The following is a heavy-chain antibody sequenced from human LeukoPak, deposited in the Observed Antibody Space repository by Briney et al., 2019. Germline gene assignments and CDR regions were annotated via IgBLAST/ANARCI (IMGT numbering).Heavy chain of an antibody. D-gene: IGHD2-15*01. J-gene: IGHJ4*02. CDR2: ISSSSTYI. Sequence: PGGSLRLSCAGSGFTFSSYNMNWVRQAPGKGLEWVSPISSSSTYIYYAESMKGRFTISRDNAKNSLYLQMNSLRAEDTAVYYCARDYCSGGSCFDYWGQGTPVTVSS. CDR1: GFTFSSYN. V-gene: IGHV3-21*01. CDR3: ARDYCSGGSCFDY.